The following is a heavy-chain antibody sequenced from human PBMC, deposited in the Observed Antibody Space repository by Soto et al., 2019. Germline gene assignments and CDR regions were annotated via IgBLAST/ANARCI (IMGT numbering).Heavy chain of an antibody. D-gene: IGHD5-12*01. Sequence: QVQLMQSGAEVKKPGSSVKVSCKASGGTFSNYAISWVRQAPGQGLEWMGRFIPILDIANYAQNFQGRVTXXAXKXXSTTYMELSSLRSEDTAVYYCALRRRDGYNYFFDYWGQGTLVTVSS. CDR1: GGTFSNYA. CDR3: ALRRRDGYNYFFDY. CDR2: FIPILDIA. J-gene: IGHJ4*02. V-gene: IGHV1-69*02.